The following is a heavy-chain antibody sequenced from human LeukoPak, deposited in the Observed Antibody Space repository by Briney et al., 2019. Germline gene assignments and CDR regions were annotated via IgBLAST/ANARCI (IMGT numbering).Heavy chain of an antibody. D-gene: IGHD3-10*01. J-gene: IGHJ4*02. Sequence: HPGASLRLSRAPAGFTVIIYGMRSVCQAPGKGREWVAFIRYDGSNKYYADSVKGRFTISRDNSKNTVYLQMSSLRAEDTAVYYCAKSIRAFDYWGQGTLVTVSS. V-gene: IGHV3-30*02. CDR3: AKSIRAFDY. CDR2: IRYDGSNK. CDR1: GFTVIIYG.